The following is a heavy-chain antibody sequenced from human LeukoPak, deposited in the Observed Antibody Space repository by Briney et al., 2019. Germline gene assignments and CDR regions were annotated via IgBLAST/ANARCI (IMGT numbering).Heavy chain of an antibody. Sequence: GASVKVSCKASGYTFTSYDISWVRQATGQGLEWMGWMNPNSGNTGYAQKFQGRVTMTRNTSISTAYMELSSLRSEDTAVYYCARASTEYYDFWSGYWLNYFDYWGQGTLVTVSS. CDR3: ARASTEYYDFWSGYWLNYFDY. V-gene: IGHV1-8*01. J-gene: IGHJ4*02. CDR1: GYTFTSYD. CDR2: MNPNSGNT. D-gene: IGHD3-3*01.